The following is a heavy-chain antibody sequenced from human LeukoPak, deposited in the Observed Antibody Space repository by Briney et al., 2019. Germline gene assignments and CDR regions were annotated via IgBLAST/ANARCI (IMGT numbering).Heavy chain of an antibody. V-gene: IGHV1-3*02. CDR3: ARAQWLEKNYYYYCYMDV. Sequence: GASVKVSCKASGYTFTSYVLHWVRQAAGQRLEWMGWSNAGNGNTKYSQELQGRVTITRNTSIRTAYMELSSLRSEDTAVYYCARAQWLEKNYYYYCYMDVWAKGTTVTVSS. CDR1: GYTFTSYV. D-gene: IGHD6-19*01. J-gene: IGHJ6*03. CDR2: SNAGNGNT.